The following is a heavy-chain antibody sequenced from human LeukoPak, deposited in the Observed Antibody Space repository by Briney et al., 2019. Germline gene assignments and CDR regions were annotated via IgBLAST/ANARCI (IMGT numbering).Heavy chain of an antibody. CDR3: ASVFFGGEAKLRLLEWILHY. CDR2: IIPIFGTA. J-gene: IGHJ4*02. V-gene: IGHV1-69*13. CDR1: GGTFSSYA. Sequence: SVKVSCKASGGTFSSYAISWVRQAPGQGLEWMGGIIPIFGTANYAQKFQGRVTITADESTNTAYMELSSLSSEDTAMYYCASVFFGGEAKLRLLEWILHYWGQGTLVTVSS. D-gene: IGHD3-3*01.